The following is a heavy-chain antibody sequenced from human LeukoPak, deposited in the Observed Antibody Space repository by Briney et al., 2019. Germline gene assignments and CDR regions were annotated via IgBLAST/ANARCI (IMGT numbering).Heavy chain of an antibody. CDR2: IYPGDSDT. Sequence: LGESLKISCKGSGYNFTNYWIGWVRQMPGKGLEWMGIIYPGDSDTTYSPSFQGQVTISADKSISTAYLQWSSQKASDTAMYYCARRRNGYNYVGTDYWGQGPLVTVSS. CDR1: GYNFTNYW. V-gene: IGHV5-51*01. CDR3: ARRRNGYNYVGTDY. J-gene: IGHJ4*02. D-gene: IGHD5-24*01.